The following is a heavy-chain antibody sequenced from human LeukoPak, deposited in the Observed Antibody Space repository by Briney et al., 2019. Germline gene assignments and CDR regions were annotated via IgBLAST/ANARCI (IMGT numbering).Heavy chain of an antibody. CDR1: GFTVSSNY. CDR3: ARARHDYGDYVLPT. D-gene: IGHD4-17*01. V-gene: IGHV3-53*01. CDR2: IYSGGST. J-gene: IGHJ4*02. Sequence: GGSLRLSCAASGFTVSSNYMSWVRQAPGKGLEWVSVIYSGGSTYYADSVKGRFTISRDNSKNTLYLQMNSLRAEDTAVYYCARARHDYGDYVLPTWGQGTLVTVSS.